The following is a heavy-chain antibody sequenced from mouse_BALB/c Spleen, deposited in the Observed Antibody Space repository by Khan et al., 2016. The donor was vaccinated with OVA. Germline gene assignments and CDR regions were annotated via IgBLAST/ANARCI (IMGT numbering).Heavy chain of an antibody. V-gene: IGHV5-6*01. J-gene: IGHJ3*01. D-gene: IGHD1-1*01. CDR1: GFTFSTYG. CDR2: VSTCGSYT. CDR3: TRLAYYYDSEGFAY. Sequence: EVQLVESGGDLVKPGGSLKLSCAASGFTFSTYGMSWVRQAPDKRLEWVATVSTCGSYTYYPDSVKGRFTIPRDNSKNTLYLQMSGLRSEDTAMFYCTRLAYYYDSEGFAYWGQGTLVTVSA.